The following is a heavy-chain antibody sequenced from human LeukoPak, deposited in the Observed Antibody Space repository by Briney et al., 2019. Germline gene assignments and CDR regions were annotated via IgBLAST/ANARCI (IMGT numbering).Heavy chain of an antibody. V-gene: IGHV3-23*01. CDR3: ANRGDYFEY. CDR2: ISGSGIST. J-gene: IGHJ4*02. Sequence: GGSLRLSCAASGFTFSSYAMSWVRQAPGKGLEWVSDISGSGISTYYADSVKGRFTISRDNSKNTLYLQMNSLRAEDMAVYYCANRGDYFEYWGQGTLVTVSS. D-gene: IGHD3-16*01. CDR1: GFTFSSYA.